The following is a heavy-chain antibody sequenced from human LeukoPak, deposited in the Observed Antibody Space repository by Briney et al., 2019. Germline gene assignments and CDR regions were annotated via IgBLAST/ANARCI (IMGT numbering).Heavy chain of an antibody. V-gene: IGHV3-30*02. CDR1: GFTSSYYG. CDR3: AKSHLPNAYSGTYYCDY. D-gene: IGHD1-26*01. Sequence: GESLRLSCAASGFTSSYYGMHWVRQAPGKGLEWVAFIRYDESKKFYGDSVKGRFTISRDNSKNTLYLQMNSLRTEDTAVYYCAKSHLPNAYSGTYYCDYWGQGTLVTVSS. J-gene: IGHJ4*02. CDR2: IRYDESKK.